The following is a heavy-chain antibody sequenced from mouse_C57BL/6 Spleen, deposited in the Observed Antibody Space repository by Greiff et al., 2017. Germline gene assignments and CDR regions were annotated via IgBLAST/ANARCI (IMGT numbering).Heavy chain of an antibody. CDR3: ALYYYGNWYFDV. Sequence: VQLQQSGPELVKPGASVKISCKASGYTFTDYYMNWVKQSHGKSLEWIGDINPNNGGTSYNQKFKGKATLTVDKSSSTAYMELRSLTSEDSAVYYCALYYYGNWYFDVWGTGTTVTVSS. V-gene: IGHV1-26*01. D-gene: IGHD1-1*01. CDR1: GYTFTDYY. CDR2: INPNNGGT. J-gene: IGHJ1*03.